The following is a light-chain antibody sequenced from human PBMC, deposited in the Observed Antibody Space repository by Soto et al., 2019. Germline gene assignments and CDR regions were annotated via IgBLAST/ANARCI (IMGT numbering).Light chain of an antibody. CDR3: QQYGSSPKT. CDR2: DAS. V-gene: IGKV3-20*01. CDR1: QSVSSSY. J-gene: IGKJ1*01. Sequence: EIVLTQSPGTLSLSPVERATLSCRASQSVSSSYLAWYQQKPGQAPRLLIYDASSRATGIPDRFSGRGSGTDFTLPISSLEPEDFAVYDCQQYGSSPKTFGQGTKVDI.